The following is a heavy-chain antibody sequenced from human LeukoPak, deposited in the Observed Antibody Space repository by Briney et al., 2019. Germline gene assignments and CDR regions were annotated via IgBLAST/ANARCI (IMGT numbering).Heavy chain of an antibody. Sequence: ASVKVSCKASGYTFTGYYMHWVRQATGQGLEWMGYMSPSNGYAEFGQRFQGRVTMTRNTSTSTAYMELSSLRSEDTAVYYCARVTSGARYNWFDAWGPGTLVTVSS. CDR1: GYTFTGYY. J-gene: IGHJ5*02. CDR3: ARVTSGARYNWFDA. V-gene: IGHV1-8*02. CDR2: MSPSNGYA. D-gene: IGHD1-26*01.